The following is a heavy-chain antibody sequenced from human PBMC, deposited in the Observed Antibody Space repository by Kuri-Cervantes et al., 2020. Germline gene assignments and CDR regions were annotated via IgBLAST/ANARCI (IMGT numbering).Heavy chain of an antibody. Sequence: ASVKVSCKVSGYTLTELSMHWVRQAPGKGLGWMGGFDPEDGETIYAQKFQGRVTMTEDTSTDTAYMELSSLRSEDTAVYYCTTYYYDSSGYYGGFDPWGQGTLVTVSS. CDR2: FDPEDGET. CDR3: TTYYYDSSGYYGGFDP. D-gene: IGHD3-22*01. V-gene: IGHV1-24*01. CDR1: GYTLTELS. J-gene: IGHJ5*02.